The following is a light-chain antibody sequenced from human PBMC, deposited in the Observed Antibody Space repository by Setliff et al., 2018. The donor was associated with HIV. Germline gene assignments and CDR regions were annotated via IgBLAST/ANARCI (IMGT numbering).Light chain of an antibody. CDR1: NSNIGSNT. V-gene: IGLV1-44*01. CDR2: SNN. J-gene: IGLJ1*01. Sequence: QSVLTQPPSTSGTPGHRVIISCSGSNSNIGSNTVNWYQQLPGTAPKLLIYSNNQRPSGVPDRFSGSKSGTSASLAISRLQSEDEADYYCAAWDDGLNAFYVFGTGTKV. CDR3: AAWDDGLNAFYV.